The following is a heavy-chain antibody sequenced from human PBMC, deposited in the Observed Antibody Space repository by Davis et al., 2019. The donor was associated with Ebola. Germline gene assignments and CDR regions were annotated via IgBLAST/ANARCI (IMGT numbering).Heavy chain of an antibody. D-gene: IGHD3-10*01. J-gene: IGHJ5*02. V-gene: IGHV1-18*01. CDR3: ARGITMVRALDWFDP. Sequence: ASVKVSCKASGYTFTSYGISWVRQALGQGLEWMGWISAYNGNTNYAQKLQGRVTMTTDTSTSTAYMELRSLRSDDTAVYYCARGITMVRALDWFDPWGQGTLVTVSS. CDR1: GYTFTSYG. CDR2: ISAYNGNT.